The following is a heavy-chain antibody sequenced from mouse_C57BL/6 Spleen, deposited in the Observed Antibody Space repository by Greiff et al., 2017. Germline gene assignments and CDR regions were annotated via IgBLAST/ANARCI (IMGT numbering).Heavy chain of an antibody. J-gene: IGHJ2*01. CDR1: GYTFTSYW. CDR2: IDPSDSYT. CDR3: ARQYSNYVDY. D-gene: IGHD2-5*01. Sequence: QVQLQQSGAELVQPGASVKLSCKASGYTFTSYWMQWVKQRPGQGLEWIGEIDPSDSYTNYNQKFKGKATLTVDTSSSTAYMQLSSLTSEDSAVYYCARQYSNYVDYWGQGTTLTVSS. V-gene: IGHV1-50*01.